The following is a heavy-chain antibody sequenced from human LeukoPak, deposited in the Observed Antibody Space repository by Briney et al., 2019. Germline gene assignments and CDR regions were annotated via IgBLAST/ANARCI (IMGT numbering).Heavy chain of an antibody. V-gene: IGHV3-33*06. CDR1: GFTFSTYG. Sequence: SGGSLRLSCAPSGFTFSTYGMHWVRQAPGKGLEWVAVIWYDGSNMFYADSVKGQFTISRDNSKNTLYLQMNSLRAEDTAVYYCAKHKENYGDSCLDDYWGQGTLVTVSS. J-gene: IGHJ4*02. CDR3: AKHKENYGDSCLDDY. D-gene: IGHD4-17*01. CDR2: IWYDGSNM.